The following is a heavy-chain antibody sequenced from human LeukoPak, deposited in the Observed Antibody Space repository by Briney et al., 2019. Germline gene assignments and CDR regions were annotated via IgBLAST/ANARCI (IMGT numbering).Heavy chain of an antibody. J-gene: IGHJ4*02. CDR1: GYTFTSYG. V-gene: IGHV1-18*01. D-gene: IGHD3-10*01. Sequence: ASVKVSCKASGYTFTSYGISWVRQAPGQGLEWMGWNSAYNGNTKYAQKFQGRVIMTTDTSTSTAYMELRSLRSDDTAVYYRAREDGSGDDYFDYWGQGTLVTVSS. CDR3: AREDGSGDDYFDY. CDR2: NSAYNGNT.